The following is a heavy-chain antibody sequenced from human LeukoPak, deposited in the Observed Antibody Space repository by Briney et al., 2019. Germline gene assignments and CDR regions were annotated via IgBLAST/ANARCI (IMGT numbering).Heavy chain of an antibody. CDR2: ISSSSSYI. V-gene: IGHV3-21*01. D-gene: IGHD3-10*01. CDR1: GFTFSSYG. J-gene: IGHJ4*02. CDR3: ASSPTGSRNY. Sequence: GGSLRLSCAASGFTFSSYGMSWVRQAPGKGLEWVSSISSSSSYIYYADSVKGRFTISRDNTKNSLYLQMNSLRAEDTAAYYCASSPTGSRNYWGQGTLVTVSS.